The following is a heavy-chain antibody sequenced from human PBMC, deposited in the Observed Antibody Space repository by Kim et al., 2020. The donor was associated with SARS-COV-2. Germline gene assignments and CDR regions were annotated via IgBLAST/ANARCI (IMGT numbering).Heavy chain of an antibody. CDR3: VPKRGFNSFDY. J-gene: IGHJ4*02. V-gene: IGHV3-7*01. CDR1: GFTFTTYW. Sequence: GGSLRLSCAASGFTFTTYWMTWVRQAPGKGLEWVANIKQDGSVKSYVDSVRGRFTISRDNAKTSLYLQMNSLRDEDTAVYYCVPKRGFNSFDYWSQGTLVTVSS. D-gene: IGHD6-25*01. CDR2: IKQDGSVK.